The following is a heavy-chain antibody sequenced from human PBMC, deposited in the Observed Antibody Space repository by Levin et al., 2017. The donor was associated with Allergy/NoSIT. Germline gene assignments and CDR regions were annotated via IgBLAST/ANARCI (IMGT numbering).Heavy chain of an antibody. CDR3: AKDRDYDFWSGTLDY. J-gene: IGHJ4*02. D-gene: IGHD3-3*01. Sequence: GKSLKISCAASGFTFSSYAMSWVRQAPGKGLEWVSAISGSGGSTYYADSVKGRFTISRDNSKNTLYLQMNSLRAEDTAVYYCAKDRDYDFWSGTLDYWGQGTLVTVSS. CDR1: GFTFSSYA. CDR2: ISGSGGST. V-gene: IGHV3-23*01.